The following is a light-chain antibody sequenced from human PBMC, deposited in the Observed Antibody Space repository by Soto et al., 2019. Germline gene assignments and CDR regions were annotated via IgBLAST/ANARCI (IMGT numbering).Light chain of an antibody. CDR2: SND. J-gene: IGLJ1*01. Sequence: QSVLTQPRSASGTPGQRVTISCSGSTPNIGTHYVSWYQHLPGSAPKLLIHSNDQRPSGVPDRISASRSGTSASLAISGLRSEDEADYYCAAWDDTLSGYVFGGGTKVTVL. CDR1: TPNIGTHY. V-gene: IGLV1-47*01. CDR3: AAWDDTLSGYV.